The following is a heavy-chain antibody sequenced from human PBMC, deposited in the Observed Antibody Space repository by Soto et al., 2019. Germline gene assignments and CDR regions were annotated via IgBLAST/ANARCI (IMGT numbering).Heavy chain of an antibody. CDR3: ARDKSPYSSGWHNRHFDY. CDR2: MSYYGSNK. V-gene: IGHV3-30-3*01. D-gene: IGHD6-19*01. J-gene: IGHJ4*02. Sequence: QVQLVESGGGVVQPGRSLRLSCAASGFTFSSYAMHWVRQAPGKGLEWVAVMSYYGSNKYYADSVKGRFTISRDNSKNTMYLHMNSLRAEATAVYYCARDKSPYSSGWHNRHFDYWGQGNLVTVSS. CDR1: GFTFSSYA.